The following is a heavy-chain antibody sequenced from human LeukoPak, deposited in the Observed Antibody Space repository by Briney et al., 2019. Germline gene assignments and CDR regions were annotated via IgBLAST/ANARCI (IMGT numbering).Heavy chain of an antibody. V-gene: IGHV1-69*04. CDR3: ARGPKWELHPVFDY. CDR1: GGTFSSYA. D-gene: IGHD1-26*01. Sequence: SVKVSCKASGGTFSSYAISWVRQAPGQGLEWMGRIIPIFGIANYAQKFQGRVTITADKSTSTAYMELSSLRSEDTAVYYCARGPKWELHPVFDYWGQGTLVTVSS. J-gene: IGHJ4*02. CDR2: IIPIFGIA.